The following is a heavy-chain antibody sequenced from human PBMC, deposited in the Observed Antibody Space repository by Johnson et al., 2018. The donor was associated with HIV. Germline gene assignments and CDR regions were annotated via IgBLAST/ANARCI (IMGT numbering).Heavy chain of an antibody. CDR3: AKEAADDAFDI. CDR2: VYSGGTT. CDR1: GFTVSSNY. J-gene: IGHJ3*02. V-gene: IGHV3-66*02. D-gene: IGHD6-25*01. Sequence: VQLVESGGGLVQPGGSLRLSCAASGFTVSSNYMSWVRQAPGKGLESVSVVYSGGTTHYADSVKGRSTISRDNSKNTLYLQMNSLRAEDTAVYYCAKEAADDAFDIWGQGTMVTVSS.